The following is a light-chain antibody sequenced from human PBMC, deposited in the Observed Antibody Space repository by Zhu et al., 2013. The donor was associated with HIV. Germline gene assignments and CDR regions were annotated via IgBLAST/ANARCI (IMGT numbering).Light chain of an antibody. CDR3: QQYGSSPLT. CDR1: ESVNTNY. CDR2: DTT. J-gene: IGKJ4*01. Sequence: IVLTQSPGTLSLSPGERATLSCRASESVNTNYLAWYQQKPGQSPRLLIYDTTSRANGVPDRFSGSGSGTDFTLTISRLEPEDFALYYCQQYGSSPLTFGGGTKVEIK. V-gene: IGKV3-20*01.